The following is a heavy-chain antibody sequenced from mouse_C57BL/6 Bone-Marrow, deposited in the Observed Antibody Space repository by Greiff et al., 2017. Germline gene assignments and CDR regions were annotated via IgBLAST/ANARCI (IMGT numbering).Heavy chain of an antibody. V-gene: IGHV1-76*01. Sequence: VKLMESGAELVRPGASVKLSCKASGYTFTDYYINWVKQRPGQGLEWIARIYPGSGNTYYNEKFKGKATLTAEKSSSTAYMQLSSLTSEDSAVYFCARSRLTGTLDYWGQGTTLTVSS. CDR2: IYPGSGNT. J-gene: IGHJ2*01. CDR3: ARSRLTGTLDY. CDR1: GYTFTDYY. D-gene: IGHD4-1*01.